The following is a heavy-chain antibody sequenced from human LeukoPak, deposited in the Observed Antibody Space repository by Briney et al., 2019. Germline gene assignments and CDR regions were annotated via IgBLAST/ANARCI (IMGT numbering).Heavy chain of an antibody. CDR2: IYTSGSA. CDR1: GGSISNYY. Sequence: PSETLSLTCTVSGGSISNYYWRRIRQPAGKGLEWIGRIYTSGSANYNPSLKSRVTMSVDTSKNQFSLKLSSMTAADTAVYYCAGCPDRRDDYKSLEYWRQGTLVTVSS. D-gene: IGHD5-24*01. V-gene: IGHV4-4*07. J-gene: IGHJ4*02. CDR3: AGCPDRRDDYKSLEY.